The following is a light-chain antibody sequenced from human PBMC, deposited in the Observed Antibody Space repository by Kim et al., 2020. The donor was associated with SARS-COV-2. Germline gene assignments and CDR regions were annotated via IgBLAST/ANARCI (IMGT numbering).Light chain of an antibody. V-gene: IGKV1-5*03. Sequence: DIHMTQSPSTLSASVGDRVTITCRASHNINTWLAWYQQKPVEAPKILISKASFLESGVPSRFSGSGSGTEFTLTITSLQPDDSATYYCQQYDTDSAFGGGTKVDIK. CDR3: QQYDTDSA. J-gene: IGKJ4*01. CDR1: HNINTW. CDR2: KAS.